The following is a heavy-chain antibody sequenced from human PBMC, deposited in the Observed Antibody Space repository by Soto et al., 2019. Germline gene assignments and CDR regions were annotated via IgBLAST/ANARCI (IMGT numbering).Heavy chain of an antibody. CDR2: INPSGGST. J-gene: IGHJ4*02. V-gene: IGHV1-46*01. CDR1: GCTFTSYY. CDR3: ARAGYCSGGSCYLYFDY. D-gene: IGHD2-15*01. Sequence: AAVKVSCKASGCTFTSYYMHWVRQAPGQGLEWMGIINPSGGSTSYAQKFQGRVTMTRDTSTSTVYMGLSSLRSEDTAVYYCARAGYCSGGSCYLYFDYWGQGTLVTVSS.